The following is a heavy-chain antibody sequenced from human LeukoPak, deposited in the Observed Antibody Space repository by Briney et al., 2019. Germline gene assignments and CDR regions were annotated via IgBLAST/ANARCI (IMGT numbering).Heavy chain of an antibody. V-gene: IGHV1-69*13. CDR2: IIPIFGTA. Sequence: SVKVSCKASGGTFSSYAISWVRQAPGQGLEWMGGIIPIFGTANYAQKFQGRVTITADESTSTAYMELSSLRSEDTAVYYCAREPGAVAGINEAESYLDYWGQGTLVTVSS. CDR1: GGTFSSYA. J-gene: IGHJ4*02. D-gene: IGHD6-19*01. CDR3: AREPGAVAGINEAESYLDY.